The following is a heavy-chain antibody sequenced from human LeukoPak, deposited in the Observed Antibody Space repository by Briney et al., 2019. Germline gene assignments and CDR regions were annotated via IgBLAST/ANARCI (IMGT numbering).Heavy chain of an antibody. CDR2: IYNSGST. J-gene: IGHJ4*02. D-gene: IGHD7-27*01. V-gene: IGHV4-59*01. Sequence: SETLSPTCTVSGGSISNYRWSWIRQPPGKGLEWVGYIYNSGSTNYNPSLKSRVTISVDTSKNQFSLKLRSVTAADTAVYHCARRANWGFFDYWGQGILVTVSS. CDR3: ARRANWGFFDY. CDR1: GGSISNYR.